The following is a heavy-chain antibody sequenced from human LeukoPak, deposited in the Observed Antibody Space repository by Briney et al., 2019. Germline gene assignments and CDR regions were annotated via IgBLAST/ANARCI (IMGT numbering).Heavy chain of an antibody. J-gene: IGHJ5*02. CDR3: ATQLYCSSTSCYFGDWFDP. Sequence: SETLSLTCTVSGGSISSYYWSWIRQPPGKGLEWIGYIYYSGSTNYNPSLKSRVTISVDTPKNQFSLKLSSVTAADTAVYYCATQLYCSSTSCYFGDWFDPWGQGTLVTVSS. V-gene: IGHV4-59*08. D-gene: IGHD2-2*01. CDR2: IYYSGST. CDR1: GGSISSYY.